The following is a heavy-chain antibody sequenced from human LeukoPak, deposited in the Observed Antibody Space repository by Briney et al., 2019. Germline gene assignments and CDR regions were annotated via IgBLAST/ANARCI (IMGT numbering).Heavy chain of an antibody. V-gene: IGHV3-11*06. D-gene: IGHD6-13*01. CDR2: ISGSSTYT. J-gene: IGHJ4*02. Sequence: GGSRRLSCTASGFTFSDYYMSWIRQAPGKGLEWVSYISGSSTYTNYADSVKGRFTISRDNAKNSLYVVMNSLRAEDTAVYYCARGHIASWYNVENWGQGTLVTVSS. CDR1: GFTFSDYY. CDR3: ARGHIASWYNVEN.